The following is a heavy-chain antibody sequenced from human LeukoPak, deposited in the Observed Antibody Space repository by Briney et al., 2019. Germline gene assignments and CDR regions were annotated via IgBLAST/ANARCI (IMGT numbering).Heavy chain of an antibody. J-gene: IGHJ4*02. CDR3: AKGLRPDITVAHTVEK. D-gene: IGHD6-19*01. CDR2: ISRRSEST. V-gene: IGHV3-23*01. CDR1: GYTLNHYA. Sequence: GGAQRLSRADSGYTLNHYALSRVRQVPGRGLEGVSPISRRSESTYGADSVKGRFTSSRDNSKNSLYLQMYSVRAEDTAVYYCAKGLRPDITVAHTVEKWGQGTLVTVSS.